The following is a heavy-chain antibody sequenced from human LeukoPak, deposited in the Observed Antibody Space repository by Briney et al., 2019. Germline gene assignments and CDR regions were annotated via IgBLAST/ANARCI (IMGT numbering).Heavy chain of an antibody. J-gene: IGHJ2*01. CDR1: GYIFTGYY. V-gene: IGHV1-2*02. CDR2: INPNSGGT. Sequence: ASVKVSRKASGYIFTGYYMHWVRQAPGQGLEWMGWINPNSGGTNYAQKFQGRVTITADKSTSTAYMELSSLRSEDTAVYYCARAAAVAGTDWYFDLWGRGTLVTVSS. D-gene: IGHD6-19*01. CDR3: ARAAAVAGTDWYFDL.